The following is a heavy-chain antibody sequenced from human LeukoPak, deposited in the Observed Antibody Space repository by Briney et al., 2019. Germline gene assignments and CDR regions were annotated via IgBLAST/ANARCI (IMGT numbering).Heavy chain of an antibody. V-gene: IGHV3-53*01. CDR2: LYSDGNT. CDR1: GCTVITND. CDR3: ARGVEPLAANTLAY. D-gene: IGHD1-14*01. J-gene: IGHJ4*02. Sequence: GWSLRLSCAASGCTVITNDMTWVRQAPGKLLEWVSVLYSDGNTKYADSVQGRFTISRDNSKNTLYLEMNSLSPDDTAVYYCARGVEPLAANTLAYWGQGTLVTVSS.